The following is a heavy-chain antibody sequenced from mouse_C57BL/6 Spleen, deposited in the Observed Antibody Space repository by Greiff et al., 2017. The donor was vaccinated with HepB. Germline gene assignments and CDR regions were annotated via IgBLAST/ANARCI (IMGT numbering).Heavy chain of an antibody. CDR1: GYSFTDYS. CDR2: INPNYGTT. D-gene: IGHD2-5*01. Sequence: VQLQQSGPELVKPGASVKISCKASGYSFTDYSMNWVKQSNGKSLEWIGEINPNYGTTSYNQKFKGKATLTVDQSSSTAYMQLNSLTSEDSAVYSGARSSKGFFDYWGQGTTLTVSS. CDR3: ARSSKGFFDY. J-gene: IGHJ2*01. V-gene: IGHV1-39*01.